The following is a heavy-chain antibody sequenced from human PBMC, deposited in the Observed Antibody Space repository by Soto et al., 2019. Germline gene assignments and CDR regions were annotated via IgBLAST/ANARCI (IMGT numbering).Heavy chain of an antibody. D-gene: IGHD1-26*01. V-gene: IGHV3-30*18. CDR3: AKERTYSVASGFDY. CDR1: GFTFTTYG. Sequence: QVQLVDSGGGVVQPGRSLRLSCAASGFTFTTYGMHWVRRAPGKGLEWVAVISYDGSHAYYADSVTGLFTISRDNSTNTLYLLINSLRADDTAVYYCAKERTYSVASGFDYWGRGTLVTLSS. J-gene: IGHJ4*02. CDR2: ISYDGSHA.